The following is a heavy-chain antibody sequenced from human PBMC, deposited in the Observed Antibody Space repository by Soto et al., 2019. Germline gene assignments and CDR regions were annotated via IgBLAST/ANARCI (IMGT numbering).Heavy chain of an antibody. D-gene: IGHD5-12*01. J-gene: IGHJ6*02. Sequence: EVQLLESGGGLVQPGGSLRLSCAASGFTFSSYAMSWVRQAPGKGLEWVSAINGSGGSTYHADSVKGRFTTSRDNSRNTLYLQMDSQKADDTAVYYCARAQCPISGYDFTPKSLESRTYYYYGMDGGSQVTTVTVS. CDR1: GFTFSSYA. CDR2: INGSGGST. V-gene: IGHV3-23*01. CDR3: ARAQCPISGYDFTPKSLESRTYYYYGMDG.